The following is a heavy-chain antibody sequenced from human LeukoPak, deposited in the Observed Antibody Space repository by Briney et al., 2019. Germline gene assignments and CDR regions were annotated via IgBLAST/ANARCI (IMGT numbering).Heavy chain of an antibody. CDR2: ISGSGGST. CDR3: AKDHSGLLGY. CDR1: GFTFISYA. J-gene: IGHJ4*02. Sequence: GGSLRLSCAASGFTFISYAMSWVRQSPGQGLEWCSAISGSGGSTYYADSVKGRFTISRDNSKNTLYLQMNSLRAEDTAVYYCAKDHSGLLGYWGQGTLVTVSS. D-gene: IGHD7-27*01. V-gene: IGHV3-23*01.